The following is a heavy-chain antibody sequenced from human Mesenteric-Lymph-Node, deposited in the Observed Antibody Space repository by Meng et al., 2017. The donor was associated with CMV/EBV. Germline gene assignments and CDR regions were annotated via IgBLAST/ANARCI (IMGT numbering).Heavy chain of an antibody. D-gene: IGHD3-22*01. V-gene: IGHV4-39*01. CDR2: VHHSGTT. J-gene: IGHJ4*02. Sequence: QWQLQEQVPRLVKPSANMSLSCIVYGDSISNSTYYWTWIRQPPGKGLEWFGSVHHSGTTYYNPSLKGRLTISVDKSANLFSLRLTTVTAADTATYYCARRGNYDSDYSEYWGQGTLVTVSS. CDR1: GDSISNSTYY. CDR3: ARRGNYDSDYSEY.